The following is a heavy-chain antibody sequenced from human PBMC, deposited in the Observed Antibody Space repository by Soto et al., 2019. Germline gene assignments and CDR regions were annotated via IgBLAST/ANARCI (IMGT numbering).Heavy chain of an antibody. D-gene: IGHD3-3*01. Sequence: SVKVSCKASGGTFSSYAISWVRQAPGQGLERMGGIIPIFGTANYAQKLQGRVTITEDESTSTAYMELSSLRSEDTAVYYCALNSFVTLIPQDYYYYGMDVWGQGTSVTVSS. CDR3: ALNSFVTLIPQDYYYYGMDV. CDR2: IIPIFGTA. CDR1: GGTFSSYA. V-gene: IGHV1-69*13. J-gene: IGHJ6*02.